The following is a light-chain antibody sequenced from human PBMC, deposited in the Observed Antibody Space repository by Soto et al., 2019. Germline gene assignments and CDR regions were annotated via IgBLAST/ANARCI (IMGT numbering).Light chain of an antibody. Sequence: QSVLTQPPSASVTPGQRVTISCSGSSSNIGSNYVYWYQQPPGTAPKLLIYSNNQRPSGVPDRFSGSKSGTSASLAISGLRSEDEADYYCAAWEDRVSGSVFGGGTKLTVL. V-gene: IGLV1-47*02. CDR2: SNN. CDR1: SSNIGSNY. CDR3: AAWEDRVSGSV. J-gene: IGLJ2*01.